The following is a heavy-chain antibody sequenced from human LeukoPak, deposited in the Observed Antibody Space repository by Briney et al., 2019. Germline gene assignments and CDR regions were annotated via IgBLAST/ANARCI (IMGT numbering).Heavy chain of an antibody. V-gene: IGHV4-39*07. D-gene: IGHD2/OR15-2a*01. J-gene: IGHJ4*02. Sequence: SETLSLTCTVSGGSISSSSYYWGWIRQPPGKGLEWIGSIYYSGSTYYNPSLKSRVTISVDTSKNQFSLKLKSVTAADTAVYFCARGDFRFDYWGQGALVTVSS. CDR3: ARGDFRFDY. CDR1: GGSISSSSYY. CDR2: IYYSGST.